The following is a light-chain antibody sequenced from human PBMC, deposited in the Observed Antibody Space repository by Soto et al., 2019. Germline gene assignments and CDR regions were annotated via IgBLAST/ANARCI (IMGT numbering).Light chain of an antibody. Sequence: QAVVTQPPSASGTPGQRVTISCSGSDSNIGSRPVNWYQQLPGTAPKLLIQANNQRPSGVPDRFSGSKSGTSASLAISGLQSEDEADYYCSAWDVSLNGRVFGGGTKLTVL. J-gene: IGLJ3*02. CDR2: ANN. V-gene: IGLV1-44*01. CDR1: DSNIGSRP. CDR3: SAWDVSLNGRV.